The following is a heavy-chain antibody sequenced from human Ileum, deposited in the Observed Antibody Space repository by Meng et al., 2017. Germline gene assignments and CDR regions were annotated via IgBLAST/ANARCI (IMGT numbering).Heavy chain of an antibody. D-gene: IGHD6-13*01. J-gene: IGHJ3*02. CDR1: GFTFSSYA. Sequence: GGSLRLSCAASGFTFSSYAMHWVRQAPGKGLEWVALISYDGSNKKFADSVKGRFTISRDDSKNTMYLQMNSLRADDTAVYYCARFLREQQREDDAFDIWGQGTTVTVSS. CDR3: ARFLREQQREDDAFDI. V-gene: IGHV3-30*04. CDR2: ISYDGSNK.